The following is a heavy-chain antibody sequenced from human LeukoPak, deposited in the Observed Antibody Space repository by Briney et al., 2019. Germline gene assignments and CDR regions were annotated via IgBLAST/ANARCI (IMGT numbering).Heavy chain of an antibody. V-gene: IGHV1-18*01. CDR3: ARIPGLLWFGESTNYYYMDV. CDR1: GGTFSSYA. CDR2: ISAYNGNT. Sequence: ASVKVSCKASGGTFSSYAISWVRQAPGQGLEWMGWISAYNGNTNYAQKLQGRVTLTTDTSTSTAYMELRSLRSDDTAVYYCARIPGLLWFGESTNYYYMDVWGKGTTVTVSS. D-gene: IGHD3-10*01. J-gene: IGHJ6*03.